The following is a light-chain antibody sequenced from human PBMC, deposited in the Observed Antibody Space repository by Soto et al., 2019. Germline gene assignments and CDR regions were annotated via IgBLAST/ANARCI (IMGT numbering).Light chain of an antibody. Sequence: QSALTQPPSASGTPGQRVTISCSVSSSNIGSNTVNWYQQLPGTAPKLLIYTNDQRPSGVPDRFSGSRSGTSASLAISGLQFEDEADYHCSSWDDNLDAVVFGAGTKVTVL. CDR2: TND. CDR1: SSNIGSNT. V-gene: IGLV1-44*01. J-gene: IGLJ1*01. CDR3: SSWDDNLDAVV.